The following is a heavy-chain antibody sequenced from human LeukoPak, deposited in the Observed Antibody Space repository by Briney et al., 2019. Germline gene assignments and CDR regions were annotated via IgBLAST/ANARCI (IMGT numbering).Heavy chain of an antibody. V-gene: IGHV3-21*04. D-gene: IGHD6-13*01. CDR1: GFTFRSYS. Sequence: PGGSLRLSCAASGFTFRSYSMTWVRQAPGKGLEWVSSISSSSSYIYYADSVKGRFTISRDNAKNSLYLQMNSLRAEDTAVYYCAKDKTSSRTLGGDYWGQGTLVTVSS. CDR2: ISSSSSYI. CDR3: AKDKTSSRTLGGDY. J-gene: IGHJ4*02.